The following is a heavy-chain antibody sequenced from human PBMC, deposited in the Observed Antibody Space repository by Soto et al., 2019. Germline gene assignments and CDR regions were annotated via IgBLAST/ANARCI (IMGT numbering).Heavy chain of an antibody. CDR2: ISYDGSNK. Sequence: QVQLVESGGGVVQPGRSLRLSCAASGFTFSSYGMHWVRQAPGKGLEWVAVISYDGSNKYYADSVKGRFTISRDNSKNTLYIQMNSLRAEDTAVYYCAKDATSYYYDSSGYYFSPDYWGQGTLVTVSS. CDR3: AKDATSYYYDSSGYYFSPDY. V-gene: IGHV3-30*18. J-gene: IGHJ4*02. D-gene: IGHD3-22*01. CDR1: GFTFSSYG.